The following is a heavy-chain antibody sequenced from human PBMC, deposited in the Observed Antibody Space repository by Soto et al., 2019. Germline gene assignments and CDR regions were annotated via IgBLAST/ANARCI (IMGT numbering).Heavy chain of an antibody. Sequence: SGPTLVNPTQTLTLTCTFSGFSLSTSGVGVGWIRQPPGKALEWLALIYWDDDKRYSPSLKSRLTITKDTSKNQVVLTMTNMDPVDTATYYCAHRSIAAAGTLFFIAEYFQHWGQGTLVTVPQ. CDR3: AHRSIAAAGTLFFIAEYFQH. D-gene: IGHD6-13*01. CDR2: IYWDDDK. V-gene: IGHV2-5*02. J-gene: IGHJ1*01. CDR1: GFSLSTSGVG.